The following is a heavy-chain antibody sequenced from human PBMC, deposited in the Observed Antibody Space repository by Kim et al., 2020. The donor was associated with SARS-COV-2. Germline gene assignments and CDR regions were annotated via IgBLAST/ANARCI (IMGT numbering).Heavy chain of an antibody. Sequence: ASVKVSCKASGYTFTGYYMHWVRQAPGQGLEWMGRINPNSGGTNYAQKFQGRVTMTRDTSISTAYMELSRLRSDDTAVYYCARGLSLVRFLEWLLQPFDYWGQGTLVTVSS. D-gene: IGHD3-3*01. V-gene: IGHV1-2*06. CDR1: GYTFTGYY. J-gene: IGHJ4*02. CDR3: ARGLSLVRFLEWLLQPFDY. CDR2: INPNSGGT.